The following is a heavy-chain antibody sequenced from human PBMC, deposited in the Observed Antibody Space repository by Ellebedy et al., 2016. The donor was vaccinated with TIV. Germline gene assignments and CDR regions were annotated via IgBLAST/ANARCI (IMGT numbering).Heavy chain of an antibody. CDR2: IYGSGVTT. V-gene: IGHV3-23*01. J-gene: IGHJ4*02. CDR1: GFTFSTYA. CDR3: AKDRTPGDGYWVFDD. Sequence: PGGSLRLSCAASGFTFSTYAMAWVRQTPGKGLEWVSAIYGSGVTTYYTDSVKGRFTISRDNSKGVVDLQMNSLRVEDTAVYFCAKDRTPGDGYWVFDDWGQGTLVTVSS. D-gene: IGHD5-18*01.